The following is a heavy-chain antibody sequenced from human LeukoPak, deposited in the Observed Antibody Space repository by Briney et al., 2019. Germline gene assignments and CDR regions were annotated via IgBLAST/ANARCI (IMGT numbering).Heavy chain of an antibody. D-gene: IGHD6-13*01. Sequence: PGGSLRLSCAASGFTFSSHWVAWLRQAPGKGLEWVANIKQDGSEIYYVDSVKGRFTISRDNAKNSLYPQMNSLRVEDTAVYFCARWRTSNWSEFDYWGQGTLVTVSS. J-gene: IGHJ4*02. CDR2: IKQDGSEI. CDR1: GFTFSSHW. V-gene: IGHV3-7*05. CDR3: ARWRTSNWSEFDY.